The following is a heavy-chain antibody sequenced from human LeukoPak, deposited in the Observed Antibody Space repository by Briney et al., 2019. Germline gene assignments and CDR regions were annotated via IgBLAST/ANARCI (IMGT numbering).Heavy chain of an antibody. J-gene: IGHJ3*01. CDR1: GFTFSNYA. V-gene: IGHV3-23*01. CDR2: ISGSDGTT. CDR3: ARQRAFDV. Sequence: GGSLRLSCAASGFTFSNYAMSWVRQAPGKGLEWVSGISGSDGTTYYADSVKGRFTISRDNSKNTLYLQINGLRAEDTAVYYCARQRAFDVWGQGTMVTVSS.